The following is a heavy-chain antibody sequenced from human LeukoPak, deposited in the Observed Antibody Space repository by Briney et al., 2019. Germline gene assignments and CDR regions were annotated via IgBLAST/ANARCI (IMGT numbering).Heavy chain of an antibody. D-gene: IGHD3-10*01. CDR2: INHSGST. J-gene: IGHJ6*03. Sequence: SETLSLTCAVYGGSFSGYYWSWIRQPPGKGLEWIGEINHSGSTNYNPFLKSRVTISVDTSKNQFSLKLSSVTAADTAVYYCARSTMVQVYYYYYYMDVWGKGTTVTVSS. CDR3: ARSTMVQVYYYYYYMDV. CDR1: GGSFSGYY. V-gene: IGHV4-34*01.